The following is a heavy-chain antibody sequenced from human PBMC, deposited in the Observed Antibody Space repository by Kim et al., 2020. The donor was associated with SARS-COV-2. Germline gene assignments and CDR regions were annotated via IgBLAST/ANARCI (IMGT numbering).Heavy chain of an antibody. CDR3: AKDISSGSLKNNAFDI. V-gene: IGHV3-23*01. D-gene: IGHD3-10*01. J-gene: IGHJ3*02. Sequence: GGSLRLSCAASGFTFSSYAMSWVRQAPGKGLEWVSAISGSGSSTYYADSVKGRFTISRDNSKNTLYLQMNSLRAEDTAVYYCAKDISSGSLKNNAFDIWGQGTMVTVSS. CDR1: GFTFSSYA. CDR2: ISGSGSST.